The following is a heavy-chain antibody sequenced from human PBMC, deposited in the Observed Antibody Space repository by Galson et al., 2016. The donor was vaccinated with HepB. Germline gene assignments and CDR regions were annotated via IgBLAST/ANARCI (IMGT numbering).Heavy chain of an antibody. CDR2: ISKTGDTT. Sequence: SLRLSRQVSGFTFSSFSMNRGPQAPGKGLDWVAVISKTGDTTFYGDSVKGRFTISRDNSKNTVDLQIHSLRSEDAAVYFCARDFKLGAPDYMDVWGKGTTVTVS. CDR1: GFTFSSFS. V-gene: IGHV3-30*03. CDR3: ARDFKLGAPDYMDV. D-gene: IGHD1-26*01. J-gene: IGHJ6*03.